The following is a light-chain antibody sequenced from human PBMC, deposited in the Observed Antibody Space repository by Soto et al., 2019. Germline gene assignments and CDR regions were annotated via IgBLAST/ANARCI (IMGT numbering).Light chain of an antibody. J-gene: IGLJ1*01. Sequence: QSALTQPASVSGSPGQSITISCTGTSSDVGAYNLVSWYQHLPEKAPKLIISEVTNRPSGASDRFSGSKSGNTTSLTISGLQAEDEADYYCASLTTTNFVFGSGTKLTVL. V-gene: IGLV2-14*01. CDR3: ASLTTTNFV. CDR2: EVT. CDR1: SSDVGAYNL.